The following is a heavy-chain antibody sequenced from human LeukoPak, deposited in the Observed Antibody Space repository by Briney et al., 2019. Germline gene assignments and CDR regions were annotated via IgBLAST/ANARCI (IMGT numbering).Heavy chain of an antibody. V-gene: IGHV3-7*01. J-gene: IGHJ6*02. CDR3: ARDKTAAGFFLYHYGMDA. Sequence: PGGSLRLSCAASGFTFSSYWMSWVRQAPGKGLEWVASIKEDGSEIHYLDSVRGRFTISRDNAKNSLYLEGNSLRGDDTAVYFCARDKTAAGFFLYHYGMDAWGQGTTVSVSS. CDR2: IKEDGSEI. CDR1: GFTFSSYW. D-gene: IGHD2-21*02.